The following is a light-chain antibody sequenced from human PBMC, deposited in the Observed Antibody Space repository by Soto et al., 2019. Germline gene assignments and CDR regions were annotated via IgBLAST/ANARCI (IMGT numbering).Light chain of an antibody. CDR2: DAS. V-gene: IGKV3-11*01. Sequence: EIVLTQSPATLSLSPGERATLSCRASQSVSSYLAWYQQKPGQAPRLLIYDASNRATGIPARFSGSGSGTYFTLTIGSLEPEDFAVYYCQQRSNWPFLTCGGGTKVEIK. CDR3: QQRSNWPFLT. CDR1: QSVSSY. J-gene: IGKJ4*01.